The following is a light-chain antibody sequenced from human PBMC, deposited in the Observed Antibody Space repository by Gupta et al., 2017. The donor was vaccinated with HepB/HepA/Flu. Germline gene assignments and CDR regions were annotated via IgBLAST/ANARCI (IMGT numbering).Light chain of an antibody. CDR3: LQDNAWPRT. CDR1: ENVNIK. Sequence: EILLTQSPAPLSVSPGERATLPCRAKENVNIKLDWYQQKPGQAPRLLIYTASTRAAGIPARCSGGGSGTDFTLTISSLQSEDCAIYFCLQDNAWPRTFGPGTKVEIK. V-gene: IGKV3-15*01. CDR2: TAS. J-gene: IGKJ1*01.